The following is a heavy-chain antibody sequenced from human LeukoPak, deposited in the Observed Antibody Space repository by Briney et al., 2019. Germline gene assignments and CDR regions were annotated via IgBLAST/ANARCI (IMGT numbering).Heavy chain of an antibody. J-gene: IGHJ6*03. CDR2: ISSSGST. D-gene: IGHD5-18*01. CDR3: AREDRYSYGYGYYHYYIEV. V-gene: IGHV4-61*02. Sequence: SSETLSLTCTVSGGSISSDTYLWSWIRQPAGKGLEWIGLISSSGSTNYNPSLKSRVTISVDTSKNQFSLKVNSVTAADTAVYHCAREDRYSYGYGYYHYYIEVWGKGTTVTISS. CDR1: GGSISSDTYL.